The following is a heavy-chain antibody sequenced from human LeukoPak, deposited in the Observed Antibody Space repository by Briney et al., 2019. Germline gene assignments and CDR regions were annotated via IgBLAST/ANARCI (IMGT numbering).Heavy chain of an antibody. J-gene: IGHJ4*02. CDR1: GYSISTGYY. D-gene: IGHD1-26*01. CDR2: IYYSGST. CDR3: ARVTTELGPTTKGDY. V-gene: IGHV4-38-2*02. Sequence: PSETLSLTCTVSGYSISTGYYWDWIRQPPGKGLEWIGYIYYSGSTNYNPSLKSRVTISVDTSKNQFSLKLSSVTPADTAVYYCARVTTELGPTTKGDYWGQGTLVIVSS.